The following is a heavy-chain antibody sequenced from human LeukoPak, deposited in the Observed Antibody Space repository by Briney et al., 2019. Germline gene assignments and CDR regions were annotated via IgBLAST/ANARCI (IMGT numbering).Heavy chain of an antibody. CDR1: GFTFSSYG. J-gene: IGHJ4*02. Sequence: GGSLRLSCAASGFTFSSYGMHWVRQAPGKGLEWVAVIWYDGSNKYYADSVKGRFTISRDNSKNTVYLQMNSLRGEDTAVYYCARLYYDILTGYSPGYFDYWGQRTLVTVSS. D-gene: IGHD3-9*01. V-gene: IGHV3-33*01. CDR2: IWYDGSNK. CDR3: ARLYYDILTGYSPGYFDY.